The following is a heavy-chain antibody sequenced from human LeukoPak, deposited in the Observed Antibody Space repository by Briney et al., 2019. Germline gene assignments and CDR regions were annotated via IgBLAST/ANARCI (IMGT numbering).Heavy chain of an antibody. CDR2: ISAYSGIT. V-gene: IGHV1-18*01. Sequence: ASVTLSCKTSGYTFTNYGFSWVRQAPGQGLGWMGLISAYSGITNYAQKLQGRVTMTTDTSTSTAYMELRRLRSDDTAVYYCARTESYNNYPDYWGQGTLVAVSS. J-gene: IGHJ4*02. D-gene: IGHD4-11*01. CDR3: ARTESYNNYPDY. CDR1: GYTFTNYG.